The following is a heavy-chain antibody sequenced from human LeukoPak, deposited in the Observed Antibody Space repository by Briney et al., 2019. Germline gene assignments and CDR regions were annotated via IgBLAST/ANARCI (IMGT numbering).Heavy chain of an antibody. CDR1: GFTFSSYG. Sequence: PGGSLRLSCAASGFTFSSYGMHWVRQASGKGLEWVAFIRYDGSNKYYADSVKGRFTISRDNSKNTLYLQMNSLRAEDTAVYYCARDYGDPLGHFDYWGQGTLVTVSS. D-gene: IGHD4-17*01. CDR2: IRYDGSNK. CDR3: ARDYGDPLGHFDY. J-gene: IGHJ4*02. V-gene: IGHV3-30*02.